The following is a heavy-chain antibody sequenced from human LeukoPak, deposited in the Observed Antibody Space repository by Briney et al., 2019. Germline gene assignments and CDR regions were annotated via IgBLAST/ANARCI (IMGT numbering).Heavy chain of an antibody. J-gene: IGHJ5*02. Sequence: SETLSLTCAVSGGSISGSSYYWGWIRQPPGKGLEWIGSIYYSGSTYYNPSLKSRLTISVDTSKNQFSLKLSSVTAADAAVYYCARHSSFSSPLYPWGQGTLVTVSS. V-gene: IGHV4-39*01. D-gene: IGHD1-26*01. CDR3: ARHSSFSSPLYP. CDR2: IYYSGST. CDR1: GGSISGSSYY.